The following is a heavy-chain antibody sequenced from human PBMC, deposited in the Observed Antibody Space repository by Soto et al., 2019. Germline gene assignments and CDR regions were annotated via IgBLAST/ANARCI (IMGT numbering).Heavy chain of an antibody. CDR1: GFTFSSYA. Sequence: QVQLVESGGGVVQPGRSLRLSCAASGFTFSSYAMHWVRQAPGKGLERVAVISYDGSNKYYADSVKGRFTISRDNSKKTLYLQMNSLRAEDTAVYYCARGAYDYGDYDYFDYWGQGTLVTVSS. V-gene: IGHV3-30-3*01. D-gene: IGHD4-17*01. CDR3: ARGAYDYGDYDYFDY. CDR2: ISYDGSNK. J-gene: IGHJ4*02.